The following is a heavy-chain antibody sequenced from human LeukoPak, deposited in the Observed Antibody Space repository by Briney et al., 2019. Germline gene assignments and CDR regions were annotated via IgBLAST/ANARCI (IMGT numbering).Heavy chain of an antibody. Sequence: SETLSLTCTVSGGSISNYYWSWIRQPPGKGLEWIGYIYYRGSTNYNPSLKSRVTISVDTSKNQFSLKLSSVTAADTAVYYCASNGVEGYYFDYWGQGTLVTVSS. CDR1: GGSISNYY. CDR3: ASNGVEGYYFDY. CDR2: IYYRGST. V-gene: IGHV4-59*08. J-gene: IGHJ4*02. D-gene: IGHD3-10*01.